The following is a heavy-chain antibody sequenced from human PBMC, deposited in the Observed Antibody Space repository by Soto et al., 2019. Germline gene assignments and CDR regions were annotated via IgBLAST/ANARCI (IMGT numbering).Heavy chain of an antibody. Sequence: EVQLVESGGGMIQPGGSLRLSCAASGFAVSNNYMSWVRQAPGKGLEWVSGVHSGHSTYYAGSVQGRFTISTDISKNTLYLQMNSLRAADTAVYSCACGAGSIGAAFDYWGQGTLVTFSS. D-gene: IGHD2-15*01. J-gene: IGHJ4*02. CDR1: GFAVSNNY. V-gene: IGHV3-53*01. CDR2: VHSGHST. CDR3: ACGAGSIGAAFDY.